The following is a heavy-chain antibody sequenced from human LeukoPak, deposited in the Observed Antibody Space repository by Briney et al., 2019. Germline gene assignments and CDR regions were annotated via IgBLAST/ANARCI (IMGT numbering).Heavy chain of an antibody. Sequence: PGGSLRLSCAASGFTFSSYAMSWVRQAPGKGLEWVSAISGSGGSTYYADSVKGRFTISRDNSKNTLYLQMNSLRAEDTAVYYCARRGGDCYCLDYWGQGTLVTVSS. CDR2: ISGSGGST. CDR3: ARRGGDCYCLDY. D-gene: IGHD2-21*02. CDR1: GFTFSSYA. V-gene: IGHV3-23*01. J-gene: IGHJ4*02.